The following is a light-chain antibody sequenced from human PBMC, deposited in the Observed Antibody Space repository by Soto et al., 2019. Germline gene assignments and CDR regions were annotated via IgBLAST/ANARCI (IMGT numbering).Light chain of an antibody. CDR1: QSISFW. Sequence: DIQMTQSPSTLAASVGDRVTITCRASQSISFWLAWYQQKPGKAPKLLIFDASTLERGVPSRFSGSGSGTEFTLTISSLQPDDFATYYCQQYNSYVLTFGPGTKVDIK. V-gene: IGKV1-5*01. J-gene: IGKJ3*01. CDR2: DAS. CDR3: QQYNSYVLT.